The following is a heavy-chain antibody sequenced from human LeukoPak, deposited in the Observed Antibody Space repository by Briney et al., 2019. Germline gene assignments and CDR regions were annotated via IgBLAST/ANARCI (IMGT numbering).Heavy chain of an antibody. CDR2: IYAPGTT. Sequence: PSETLSLTCSVSGESTRSYYWSWIRQSAGKGLEWIGRIYAPGTTNYNPSLKSRVTMSIDTSRNEFYLKVTSVTAADTAVYYCAGSYYYDSSGSKIDYWGQGTLVTVSS. V-gene: IGHV4-4*07. J-gene: IGHJ4*02. CDR1: GESTRSYY. CDR3: AGSYYYDSSGSKIDY. D-gene: IGHD3-22*01.